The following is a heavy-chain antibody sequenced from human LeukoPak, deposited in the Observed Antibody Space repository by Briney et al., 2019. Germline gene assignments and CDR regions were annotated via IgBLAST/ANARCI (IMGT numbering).Heavy chain of an antibody. Sequence: SETLSLTCAVYGGSFSGYYWSWIRQPPGKGLEWIGEINHSGSTNYNPSLKSRVTISVDTSKNHFSLKLSSVTAADTAVYYCARRQAMKLDYWGQGTLVTVSS. CDR2: INHSGST. D-gene: IGHD2-2*01. CDR3: ARRQAMKLDY. V-gene: IGHV4-34*01. J-gene: IGHJ4*02. CDR1: GGSFSGYY.